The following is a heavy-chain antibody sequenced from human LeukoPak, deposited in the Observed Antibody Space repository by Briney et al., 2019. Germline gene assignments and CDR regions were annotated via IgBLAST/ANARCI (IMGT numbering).Heavy chain of an antibody. CDR2: ISYDGSNK. D-gene: IGHD5-18*01. Sequence: GGSLRLSCAASGFTFSSYGMHWVRQAPGKGLEWVAVISYDGSNKYYADSVKGRFTISRDNSKNTLYLQMNSLRAEDTAVYYCARDPWRVDTAMVPFDYWGQGTLVTVSS. V-gene: IGHV3-30*03. CDR3: ARDPWRVDTAMVPFDY. J-gene: IGHJ4*02. CDR1: GFTFSSYG.